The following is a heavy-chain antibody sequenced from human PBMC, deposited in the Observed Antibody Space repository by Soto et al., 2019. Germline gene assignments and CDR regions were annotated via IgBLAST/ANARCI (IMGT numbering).Heavy chain of an antibody. CDR1: GGSISSGGYY. V-gene: IGHV4-31*03. Sequence: QVQLQESGPGLVKPSQTLSLTCTVSGGSISSGGYYWSWIRQHPGKGLEWIGYIYYSGSTYYNPSLQSRVTISVDTSKIQFSLKLSSVTAADTAVYYCARGGRRSPGMDVWGQGTTVTVSS. J-gene: IGHJ6*02. CDR2: IYYSGST. CDR3: ARGGRRSPGMDV.